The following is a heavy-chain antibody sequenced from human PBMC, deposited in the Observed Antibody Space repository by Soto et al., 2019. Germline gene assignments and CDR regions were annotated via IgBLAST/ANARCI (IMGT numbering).Heavy chain of an antibody. CDR1: GFTFSRYG. Sequence: QVQLVESGGGVVQPGRSLRLSCAASGFTFSRYGMYWVRQAPGKGLEWLAGIWYDGSNKYYEDYVKGRFTISRDNSKNTLYLPMNSLRVDDTALSYCAKDEGFTVSWGQGTLVTVSS. CDR3: AKDEGFTVS. CDR2: IWYDGSNK. D-gene: IGHD2-15*01. J-gene: IGHJ5*02. V-gene: IGHV3-33*06.